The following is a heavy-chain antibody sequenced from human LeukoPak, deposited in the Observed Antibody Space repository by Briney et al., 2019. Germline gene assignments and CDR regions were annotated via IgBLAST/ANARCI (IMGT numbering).Heavy chain of an antibody. CDR2: IYYSGSI. Sequence: SETLSLTCAVSGYSISSSNWWGWIRQPPGKGLEWIGYIYYSGSIYYNPSLKSRVTISVDTSKNQFSLKLSSVTAADTAVYYCARLDYYGSGSYYMPYYFDYWGQGTLVTVSS. J-gene: IGHJ4*02. CDR3: ARLDYYGSGSYYMPYYFDY. D-gene: IGHD3-10*01. V-gene: IGHV4-28*05. CDR1: GYSISSSNW.